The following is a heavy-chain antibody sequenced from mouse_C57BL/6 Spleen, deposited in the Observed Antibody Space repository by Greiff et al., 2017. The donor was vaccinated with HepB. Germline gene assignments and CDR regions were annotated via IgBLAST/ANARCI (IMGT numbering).Heavy chain of an antibody. V-gene: IGHV1-55*01. J-gene: IGHJ2*01. CDR3: AIIYYDYDVDY. Sequence: QVQLKESGAELVKPGASVKMSCKASGYTFTSYWITWVKQRPGQGLEWIGDIYPGSGSTNYNEKFKSKATLTVDTSSSTAYMQLSSLTSEDSAVYYCAIIYYDYDVDYWGQGTTLTVSS. D-gene: IGHD2-4*01. CDR2: IYPGSGST. CDR1: GYTFTSYW.